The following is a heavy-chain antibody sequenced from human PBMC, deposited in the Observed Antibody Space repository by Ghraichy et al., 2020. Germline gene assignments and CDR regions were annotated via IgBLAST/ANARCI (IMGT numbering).Heavy chain of an antibody. V-gene: IGHV3-21*01. Sequence: GGSLRLSCAASGFTFSSYSMNWVRQAPGKGLEWVSSLSSSSSYIYYADSVKGRFTISRDNAKNSLYLQMNSLRAEDTAVYYCARDLGNYYYYYMDVWGKGTTVTVSS. CDR1: GFTFSSYS. D-gene: IGHD1-1*01. CDR3: ARDLGNYYYYYMDV. J-gene: IGHJ6*03. CDR2: LSSSSSYI.